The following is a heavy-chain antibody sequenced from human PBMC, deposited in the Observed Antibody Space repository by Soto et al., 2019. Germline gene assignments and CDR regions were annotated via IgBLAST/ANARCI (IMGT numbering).Heavy chain of an antibody. CDR2: INHSGST. V-gene: IGHV4-34*01. CDR1: GGSFSGYY. J-gene: IGHJ4*02. CDR3: ARARLEWLSPPYYFDY. D-gene: IGHD3-3*01. Sequence: PSETLSLTCAVYGGSFSGYYWSWIRQPPGKGLEWIGEINHSGSTNYNPSLKSRVTISVDTSKNQFSLKLSSVTAADTAVYYCARARLEWLSPPYYFDYWGQGTLVTVSS.